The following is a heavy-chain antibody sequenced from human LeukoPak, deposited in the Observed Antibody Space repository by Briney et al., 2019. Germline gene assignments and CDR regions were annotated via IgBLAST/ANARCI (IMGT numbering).Heavy chain of an antibody. D-gene: IGHD3-10*01. CDR3: ARVKTSGYYGSGSYAQYYFDY. CDR1: GFTFDDYG. CDR2: INWNGGST. V-gene: IGHV3-20*04. J-gene: IGHJ4*02. Sequence: PGGSLRLSCAASGFTFDDYGMSWVRQAPGKGLEWVSGINWNGGSTGYADSVKGRFTISRDNAKNSLYLQMNSLRAEDTALYYCARVKTSGYYGSGSYAQYYFDYWGQGTLVTVSS.